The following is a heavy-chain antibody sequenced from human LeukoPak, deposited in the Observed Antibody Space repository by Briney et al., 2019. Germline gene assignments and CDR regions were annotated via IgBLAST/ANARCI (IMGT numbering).Heavy chain of an antibody. V-gene: IGHV4-59*01. J-gene: IGHJ4*02. CDR1: GGSISSYY. Sequence: SETLSLTCTVSGGSISSYYWSWIRQPPGKGLERMGYIYYSGSTSYNPSLKSRVTISVDTSKNQFSLKLSSVTAADTAVYYCARRTDTSGWYRDDYWGQGTLVTVSS. CDR2: IYYSGST. CDR3: ARRTDTSGWYRDDY. D-gene: IGHD6-19*01.